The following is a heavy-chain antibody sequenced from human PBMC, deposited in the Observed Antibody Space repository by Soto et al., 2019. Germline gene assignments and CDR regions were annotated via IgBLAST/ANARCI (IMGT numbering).Heavy chain of an antibody. CDR1: GYTLTELS. V-gene: IGHV1-24*01. CDR2: FDPEDGET. CDR3: ALRRGYPRHYCFDY. D-gene: IGHD1-1*01. Sequence: ASVKVSCRVSGYTLTELSMHWVREAPGKGPEWMGGFDPEDGETIYAQTFQGRVTMTEDTSTDTAYMELSSLRSEDTAVYYCALRRGYPRHYCFDYWGQGTLVTLSS. J-gene: IGHJ4*02.